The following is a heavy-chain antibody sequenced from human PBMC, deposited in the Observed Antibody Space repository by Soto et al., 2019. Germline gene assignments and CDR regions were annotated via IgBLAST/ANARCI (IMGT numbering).Heavy chain of an antibody. J-gene: IGHJ4*02. Sequence: PSETLSLTCTVSGGSISSSSYYWGWIRRPPGKGLEWIGSIYYSGSTYYNPSLKSRVTISVDTSKNQFSLKLSSVTAADTAVYYCARQSEQQLVLDYWGQGTLVTVSS. CDR3: ARQSEQQLVLDY. CDR1: GGSISSSSYY. V-gene: IGHV4-39*01. CDR2: IYYSGST. D-gene: IGHD6-13*01.